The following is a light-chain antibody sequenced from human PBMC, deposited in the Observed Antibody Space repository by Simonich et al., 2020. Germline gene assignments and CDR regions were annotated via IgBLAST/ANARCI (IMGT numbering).Light chain of an antibody. CDR1: PSVLYSSNNKNY. J-gene: IGKJ1*01. CDR2: WAS. Sequence: DIVMTQSPDSLAVSLGERATINCKSSPSVLYSSNNKNYLAWYQQKTGQPPKLLISWASTRESGVPDRFSGSGSGTDFTLTISSLQAEDGAVYYCQQYYSTPWTFGQGTKVEIK. CDR3: QQYYSTPWT. V-gene: IGKV4-1*01.